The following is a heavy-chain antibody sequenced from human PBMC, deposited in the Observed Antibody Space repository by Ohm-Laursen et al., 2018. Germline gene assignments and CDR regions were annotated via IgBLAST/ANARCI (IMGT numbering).Heavy chain of an antibody. V-gene: IGHV3-30*18. CDR2: ISYDGRQT. CDR1: GFTFSDYG. CDR3: AKDRGSDWYFDV. D-gene: IGHD3-10*01. Sequence: SLRLSCAASGFTFSDYGSHWVRQAPGKGLEWVAVISYDGRQTYYADSVKGRFTISRDNPKSTLYLQMNSLRSEDTAAYYCAKDRGSDWYFDVWGRGTLVTVSS. J-gene: IGHJ2*01.